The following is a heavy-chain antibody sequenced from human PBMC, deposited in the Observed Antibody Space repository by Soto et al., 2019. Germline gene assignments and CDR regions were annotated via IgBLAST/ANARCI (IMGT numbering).Heavy chain of an antibody. CDR3: VRVVAIPGYPDN. CDR1: GGTFSSYA. CDR2: IVPIVDTP. D-gene: IGHD5-12*01. Sequence: QVQLVQSGAEVRQPASSVKVSCKTSGGTFSSYAISWVRQAPGQGLEWMGGIVPIVDTPTYAQKFQGRVTITADESTSTAYMELSSLGSDDTAIYYCVRVVAIPGYPDNWGQGTLVTVSS. V-gene: IGHV1-69*12. J-gene: IGHJ4*02.